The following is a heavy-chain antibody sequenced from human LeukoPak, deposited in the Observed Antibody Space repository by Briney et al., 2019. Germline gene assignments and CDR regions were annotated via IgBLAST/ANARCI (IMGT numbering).Heavy chain of an antibody. CDR2: IYYSGSS. Sequence: SETLSLTCTVSGGSINSNSYYAGWIRQTPGTGLEWIGNIYYSGSSDYNPSLKSRVTISVDTSKNQFSLKLSSVTAADTAVYYCARVPRSYYYYYYMDVWGKGTTVTVSS. J-gene: IGHJ6*03. CDR1: GGSINSNSYY. CDR3: ARVPRSYYYYYYMDV. V-gene: IGHV4-39*07.